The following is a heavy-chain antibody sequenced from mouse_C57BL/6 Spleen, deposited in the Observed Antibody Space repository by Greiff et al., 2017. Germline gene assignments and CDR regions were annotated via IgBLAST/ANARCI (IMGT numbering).Heavy chain of an antibody. V-gene: IGHV15-2*01. CDR2: ILPSIGRT. D-gene: IGHD2-1*01. Sequence: QVQLQQSGSELRSPGSSVKLSCKDFDSEVFPIAYMSWVRQKPGHGFEWIGGILPSIGRTIYGEKFEDKATLDADTLSTTAYLELNSLTSEDSAIDYCARGGGNLLYFDVWGTGTTVTVSS. J-gene: IGHJ1*03. CDR3: ARGGGNLLYFDV. CDR1: DSEVFPIAY.